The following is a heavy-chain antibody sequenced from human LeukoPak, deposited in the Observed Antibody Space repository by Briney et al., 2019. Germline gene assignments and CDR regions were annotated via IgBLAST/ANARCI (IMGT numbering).Heavy chain of an antibody. CDR3: ARDPEVEMATIHWFDP. D-gene: IGHD5-24*01. Sequence: ASVKVSCKASGYTFTSYAMNWVRQAPGQGLEWMGWINTNTGNPTYAQGFTGRFVFSLDTSVCTAYLQISSLKAEDTAVYYCARDPEVEMATIHWFDPWGQGTLVTVSS. CDR2: INTNTGNP. V-gene: IGHV7-4-1*02. CDR1: GYTFTSYA. J-gene: IGHJ5*02.